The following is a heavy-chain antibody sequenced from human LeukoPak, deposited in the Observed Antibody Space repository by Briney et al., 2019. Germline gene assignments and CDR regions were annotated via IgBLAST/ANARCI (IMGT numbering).Heavy chain of an antibody. D-gene: IGHD3-16*01. CDR1: GYTFTAYY. CDR3: ARVTSAWGSYAFDI. CDR2: INPNSGGT. V-gene: IGHV1-2*02. J-gene: IGHJ3*02. Sequence: GASVKVSCKAFGYTFTAYYIHWVRQAPGQGLEWMGWINPNSGGTNYAQRFQARVTMTSDTSISTAYMELSRLRSDDTAIYYCARVTSAWGSYAFDIWGQGTMVTVSS.